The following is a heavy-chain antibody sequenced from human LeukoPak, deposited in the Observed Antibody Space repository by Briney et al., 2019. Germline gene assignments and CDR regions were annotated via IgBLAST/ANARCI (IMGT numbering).Heavy chain of an antibody. CDR1: GFTFSSYA. V-gene: IGHV3-23*01. Sequence: SGGSLRLSCAASGFTFSSYAMSWVRQAPGKGLEWVSAISGSGGSTYYADPVKGRFTISRDNSKNTLYLQMNSLRAEDTAVYYCASEKQYSSGWYATFDYWGQGTLVTVSS. J-gene: IGHJ4*02. CDR3: ASEKQYSSGWYATFDY. CDR2: ISGSGGST. D-gene: IGHD6-19*01.